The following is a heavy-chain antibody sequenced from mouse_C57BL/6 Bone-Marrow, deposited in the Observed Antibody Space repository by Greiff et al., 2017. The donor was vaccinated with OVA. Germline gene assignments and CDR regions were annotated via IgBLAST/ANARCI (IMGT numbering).Heavy chain of an antibody. CDR2: ISYSGST. D-gene: IGHD2-3*01. CDR3: ARSEDGYLGAMDY. Sequence: EVKVVESGPGLAKPSQTLSLTCSVTGYSITSDYWNWIRKFPGNKLEYMGYISYSGSTYYNPSLKSRISITRDTSKNQYYLQLNSVTTEDTATYYCARSEDGYLGAMDYWGQGTSVTVSS. V-gene: IGHV3-8*01. J-gene: IGHJ4*01. CDR1: GYSITSDY.